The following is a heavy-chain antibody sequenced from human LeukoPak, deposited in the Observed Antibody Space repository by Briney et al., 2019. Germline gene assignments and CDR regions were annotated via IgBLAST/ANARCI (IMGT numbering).Heavy chain of an antibody. V-gene: IGHV3-23*01. CDR2: ISGSGGST. CDR3: AKEVRYSGAGRRYYGMDV. Sequence: GGSLRLSCAASGFTFSSYAMSWVRQAPGKGLEWVSAISGSGGSTYYADSVKGRFTISRDNSKNTLYLQMNSLRAEDTAVYYCAKEVRYSGAGRRYYGMDVWGQGTTVTVSS. J-gene: IGHJ6*02. CDR1: GFTFSSYA. D-gene: IGHD5-12*01.